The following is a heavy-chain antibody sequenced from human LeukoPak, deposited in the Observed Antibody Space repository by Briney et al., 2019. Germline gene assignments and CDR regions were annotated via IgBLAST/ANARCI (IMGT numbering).Heavy chain of an antibody. D-gene: IGHD3-22*01. J-gene: IGHJ4*02. V-gene: IGHV3-64*01. Sequence: PGGSLRLSCAASGFTVSSNYMSWVRQAPGKGLEYVSAISSNGGSTYYANSVKGRFTISRDNSKNTLYLQMGSLRAEDMAVYYCARAAYYYDSSGYYFDYWGQGTLVTVSS. CDR1: GFTVSSNY. CDR3: ARAAYYYDSSGYYFDY. CDR2: ISSNGGST.